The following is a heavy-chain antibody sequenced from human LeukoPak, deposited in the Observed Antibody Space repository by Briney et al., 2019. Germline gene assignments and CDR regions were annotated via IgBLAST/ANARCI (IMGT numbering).Heavy chain of an antibody. D-gene: IGHD1-26*01. Sequence: ASVKVSCKASRGTFSSYAISWVRQAPGQGLEWMGWISAYNGNTNYAQKLQGRVTMTTDTSTSTAYMELRSLRSDDTAVYYCARVAIVGATRSKNWFDPWGQGTLVTVSS. J-gene: IGHJ5*02. CDR1: RGTFSSYA. CDR3: ARVAIVGATRSKNWFDP. V-gene: IGHV1-18*01. CDR2: ISAYNGNT.